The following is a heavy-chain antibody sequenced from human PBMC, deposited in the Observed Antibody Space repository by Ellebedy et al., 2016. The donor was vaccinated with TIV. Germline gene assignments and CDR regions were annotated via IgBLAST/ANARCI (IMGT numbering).Heavy chain of an antibody. CDR3: ARGNGAARDFDY. V-gene: IGHV4-59*08. D-gene: IGHD6-6*01. J-gene: IGHJ4*02. CDR2: IYYSGST. Sequence: SETLSLTCTVSGGSISNYYWSWVRQPPGKGLEWIGYIYYSGSTNYNPSLKSRVTISVDTSKNQFSLKLSSVTAADTAVYYCARGNGAARDFDYWGQGTLVTVSS. CDR1: GGSISNYY.